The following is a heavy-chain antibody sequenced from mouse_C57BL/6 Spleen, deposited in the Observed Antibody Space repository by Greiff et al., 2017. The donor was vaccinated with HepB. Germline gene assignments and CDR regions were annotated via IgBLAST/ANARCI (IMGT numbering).Heavy chain of an antibody. CDR3: ARSAYYYGSSWYFDV. D-gene: IGHD1-1*01. J-gene: IGHJ1*03. CDR2: INPNNGGT. Sequence: EVKLQESGPELVKPGASVKIPCKASGYTFTDYNMDWVKQSHGKSLEWIGDINPNNGGTIYNQKFKGKATLTVDKSSSTAYMELRSLTSEDTAVYYCARSAYYYGSSWYFDVWGTGTTVTVSS. CDR1: GYTFTDYN. V-gene: IGHV1-18*01.